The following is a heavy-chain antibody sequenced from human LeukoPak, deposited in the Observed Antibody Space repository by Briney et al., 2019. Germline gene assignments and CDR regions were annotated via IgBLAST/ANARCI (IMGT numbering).Heavy chain of an antibody. Sequence: SETLSLTCTVSGGSISSYYWSWIRQPRGKGLEWIGYIYYSGSTNYNPSLKSRVTISVDTSKNQFSLKLSSVTAADTAVYYCARDPSYYYGMDVWGQGTTVTVSS. CDR1: GGSISSYY. V-gene: IGHV4-59*01. J-gene: IGHJ6*02. CDR2: IYYSGST. CDR3: ARDPSYYYGMDV.